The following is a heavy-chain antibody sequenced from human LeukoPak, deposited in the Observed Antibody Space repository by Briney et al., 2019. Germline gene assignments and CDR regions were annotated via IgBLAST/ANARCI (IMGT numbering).Heavy chain of an antibody. CDR2: IYPGDSDT. CDR3: ARPATVVTPWYFDL. Sequence: GESLKISCKGSGYSFTSYWIGWVRQMPGKGLEWMEIIYPGDSDTRYSPSFQGQVTSSADKSISTAYVQWSSLKASDTAMYYCARPATVVTPWYFDLWGRGTLVTVSS. J-gene: IGHJ2*01. D-gene: IGHD4-23*01. V-gene: IGHV5-51*01. CDR1: GYSFTSYW.